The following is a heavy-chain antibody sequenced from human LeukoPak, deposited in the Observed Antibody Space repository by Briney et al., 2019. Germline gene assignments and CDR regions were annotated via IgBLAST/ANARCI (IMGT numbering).Heavy chain of an antibody. CDR3: ARGGGGNSDFVTSYTGASLSFDY. D-gene: IGHD4-23*01. Sequence: GGSLRLSCAASGFRFSDYSMSWVRQAPGKGLQWVSSLGISGDYSWYAGSVKGRFTISRDVSKNTLYLQMNSLGVEDTAVYYCARGGGGNSDFVTSYTGASLSFDYWGQGALVTVSS. CDR2: LGISGDYS. V-gene: IGHV3-21*04. CDR1: GFRFSDYS. J-gene: IGHJ4*02.